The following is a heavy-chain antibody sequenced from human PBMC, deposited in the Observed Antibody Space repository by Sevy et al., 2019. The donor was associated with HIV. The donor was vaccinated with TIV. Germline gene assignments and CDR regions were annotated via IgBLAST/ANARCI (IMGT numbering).Heavy chain of an antibody. J-gene: IGHJ5*02. Sequence: SETLYLTCSVSGGPISSYYWSWIRHPPGKRLEWIGYIHYSGSTNYNPSLNSRLTISVDTSKNQFSLRLTSVTAADTAVYYCARAPPVRSGDDSLNWFDPWGQGILVTVSS. V-gene: IGHV4-59*01. CDR3: ARAPPVRSGDDSLNWFDP. CDR2: IHYSGST. D-gene: IGHD5-12*01. CDR1: GGPISSYY.